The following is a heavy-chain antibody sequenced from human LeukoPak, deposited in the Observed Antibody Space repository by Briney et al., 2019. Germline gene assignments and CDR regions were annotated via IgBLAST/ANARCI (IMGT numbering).Heavy chain of an antibody. J-gene: IGHJ4*02. CDR2: IYYSGTT. CDR3: ARVRGVITNYFDY. V-gene: IGHV4-31*03. CDR1: GDSISSSDNY. D-gene: IGHD3-10*01. Sequence: SETLSLTCTVSGDSISSSDNYWSWIRQHPGKGLEWLGYIYYSGTTSYNPSLKSRLTISIDSSKNQFSLEVNSVTAADTAFYYCARVRGVITNYFDYWGQGILVTVPS.